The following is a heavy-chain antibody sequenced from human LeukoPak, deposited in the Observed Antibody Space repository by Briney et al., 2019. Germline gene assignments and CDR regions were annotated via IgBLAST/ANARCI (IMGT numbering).Heavy chain of an antibody. Sequence: GASVKVSCKASGGTFSSYAISWVRQAPGQGLEWMGGIIPIFGTANYAQKFQGRVTITADESTSTAYMELSSLRSEDTAVYYCARDEAWGRELRYFDWLSSNWFDPWGQGTLVTVSS. V-gene: IGHV1-69*13. D-gene: IGHD3-9*01. CDR1: GGTFSSYA. CDR3: ARDEAWGRELRYFDWLSSNWFDP. J-gene: IGHJ5*02. CDR2: IIPIFGTA.